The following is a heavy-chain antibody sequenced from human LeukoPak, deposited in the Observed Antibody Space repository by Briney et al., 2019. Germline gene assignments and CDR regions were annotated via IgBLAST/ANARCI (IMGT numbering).Heavy chain of an antibody. CDR1: GYSFTNYW. V-gene: IGHV5-51*01. CDR2: IYPGDSDT. CDR3: ARRADAYCGGDCLYHMDV. Sequence: GESLKISCKGSGYSFTNYWIGWVRQMLGKGLKWMGIIYPGDSDTRYSPSFQGQVTFSADKSINTAYLQWSSLKASDTAMYYCARRADAYCGGDCLYHMDVWGQGTSVTVSS. D-gene: IGHD2-21*02. J-gene: IGHJ6*02.